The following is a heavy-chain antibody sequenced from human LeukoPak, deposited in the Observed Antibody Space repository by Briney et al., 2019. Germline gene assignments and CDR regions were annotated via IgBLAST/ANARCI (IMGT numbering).Heavy chain of an antibody. V-gene: IGHV1-8*01. D-gene: IGHD4-11*01. J-gene: IGHJ6*03. CDR2: MNPNSGNT. CDR3: ARRPLTTVTTKNYYYYYLDV. CDR1: GYTFTSYD. Sequence: ASVKVSCKASGYTFTSYDINWVRQATGQGLEWMGWMNPNSGNTGYAQKFQGRVTMTRNTSISTAYMELSSLRSEDTAVYYCARRPLTTVTTKNYYYYYLDVWGKGTTVTVSS.